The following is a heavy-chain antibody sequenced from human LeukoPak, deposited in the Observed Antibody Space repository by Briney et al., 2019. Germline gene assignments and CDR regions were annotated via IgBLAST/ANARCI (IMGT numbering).Heavy chain of an antibody. J-gene: IGHJ4*02. CDR2: IYYTGGT. CDR1: GGSISSSSYY. CDR3: ARHLGIQLWLSGPYPNYYFDY. D-gene: IGHD5-18*01. Sequence: KPSETLSLTCTVSGGSISSSSYYWGWIRQPPGRGLEWIGSIYYTGGTLYNPSLKSRVTISVDTSKNQFSLKLSSVTAADTAVYYCARHLGIQLWLSGPYPNYYFDYWGQGTLVTVSS. V-gene: IGHV4-39*01.